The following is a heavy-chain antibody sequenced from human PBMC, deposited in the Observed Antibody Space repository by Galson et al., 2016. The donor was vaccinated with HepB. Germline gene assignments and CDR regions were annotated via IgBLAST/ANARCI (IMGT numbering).Heavy chain of an antibody. J-gene: IGHJ3*02. CDR3: PKVVGRFGTGGDAFDM. CDR2: ISGSVVTT. Sequence: SLRLSCAASGFPFSSYTMSWVRQAPGKGLEWVSVISGSVVTTHYADSVKGRFTISRDHSKNTLYLQMNSLRAEDLALYYCPKVVGRFGTGGDAFDMWGQGTMVTVPS. CDR1: GFPFSSYT. D-gene: IGHD3-10*01. V-gene: IGHV3-23*01.